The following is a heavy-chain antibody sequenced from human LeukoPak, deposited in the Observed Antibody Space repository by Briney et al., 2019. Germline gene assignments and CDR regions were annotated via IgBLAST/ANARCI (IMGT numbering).Heavy chain of an antibody. J-gene: IGHJ4*02. CDR2: IYTGGST. CDR1: GFSVSSNY. Sequence: QAGGSLRLSCAASGFSVSSNYMSWVRQAPGKGLEWVSFIYTGGSTYYADSVRGRFTISRDNSKNTLYLQMNSLRAEDTAVYYCPKGGHYDYWGQGILVTVSS. D-gene: IGHD3-16*01. V-gene: IGHV3-53*01. CDR3: PKGGHYDY.